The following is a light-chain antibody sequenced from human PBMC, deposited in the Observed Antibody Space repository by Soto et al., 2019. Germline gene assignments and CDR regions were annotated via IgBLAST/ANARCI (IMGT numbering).Light chain of an antibody. J-gene: IGLJ3*02. Sequence: QTVVPQEPSFSVSPGGTVTLNCGLSSGSVSASYYPSWYQQTPGQAPRTLIYTTNTRSAGVPDRFSGSSLGNKAALTITGAEADDESDYYCVLYMGSGILVFGGWTKLTVL. V-gene: IGLV8-61*01. CDR1: SGSVSASYY. CDR2: TTN. CDR3: VLYMGSGILV.